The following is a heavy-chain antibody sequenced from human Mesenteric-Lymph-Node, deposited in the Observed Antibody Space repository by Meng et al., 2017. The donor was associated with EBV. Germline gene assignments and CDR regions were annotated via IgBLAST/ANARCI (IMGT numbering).Heavy chain of an antibody. CDR2: IDPSGGNT. CDR3: ATGYTSLDY. J-gene: IGHJ4*02. V-gene: IGHV1-46*01. CDR1: GHTFTSYY. Sequence: QVQLKQSEADVKNPGASVKVSCKASGHTFTSYYIFWVRQAPGQGLEWMGIIDPSGGNTTYAQKFQDRVTMTRDTSMSAVFMELSSLRSEDTAVYYCATGYTSLDYWGQGALVTVSS. D-gene: IGHD5-18*01.